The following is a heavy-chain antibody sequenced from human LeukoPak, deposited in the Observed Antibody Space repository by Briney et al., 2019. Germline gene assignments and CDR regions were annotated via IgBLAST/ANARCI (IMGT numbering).Heavy chain of an antibody. D-gene: IGHD3-10*01. Sequence: NPSETLSLTCTVSGGSISDFYWSWVRQPPGKGLEWIAYINYAGNTNSNPSLKSRVTISVDTSKNQFSLKLTSVTAADTAVYYCARGQGRFGELVGYWGQGTLVTVSS. CDR3: ARGQGRFGELVGY. CDR1: GGSISDFY. CDR2: INYAGNT. J-gene: IGHJ4*02. V-gene: IGHV4-59*12.